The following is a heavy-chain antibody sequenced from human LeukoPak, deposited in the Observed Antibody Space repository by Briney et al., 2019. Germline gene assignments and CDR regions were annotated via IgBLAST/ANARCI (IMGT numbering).Heavy chain of an antibody. CDR3: ARGSGTMDV. Sequence: PGGSLRLSCGASGFTFSSYSLNWVRQAPGKGLEWVSSISSGSNYIYYADSVKGRFTISRDNAKNSLYLQMNSLRAEDTAVYYCARGSGTMDVWGQGTTVTVSS. J-gene: IGHJ6*02. CDR1: GFTFSSYS. CDR2: ISSGSNYI. D-gene: IGHD1-1*01. V-gene: IGHV3-21*01.